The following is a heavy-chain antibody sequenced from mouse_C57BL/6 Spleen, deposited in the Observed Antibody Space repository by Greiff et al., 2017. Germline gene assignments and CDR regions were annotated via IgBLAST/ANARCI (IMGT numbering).Heavy chain of an antibody. CDR1: GYTFTSSG. D-gene: IGHD1-1*01. CDR3: ASCHYGSSPNYFDY. J-gene: IGHJ2*01. CDR2: IYPRSGNT. Sequence: VMLVESGAELARPGASVKLSCKASGYTFTSSGISWVKQRTGQGLEWIGEIYPRSGNTYYNEKFKGKATLTADKSSSTAYMELRSLTSEDSAVSFGASCHYGSSPNYFDYWGQGTTLTVSS. V-gene: IGHV1-81*01.